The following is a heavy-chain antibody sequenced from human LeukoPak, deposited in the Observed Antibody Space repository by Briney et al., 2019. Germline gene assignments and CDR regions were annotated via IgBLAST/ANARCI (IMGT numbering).Heavy chain of an antibody. CDR2: IYYSGST. V-gene: IGHV4-59*01. Sequence: SETLSLTCTVSGGSISSYYWSWIRQPPGKGLEWIGYIYYSGSTNYNPSLKSRVTISVDTSKNQFSLKLSSVTAADTVVYYCARGDFWSGWEVWGKGTTVTVSS. CDR1: GGSISSYY. D-gene: IGHD3-3*01. J-gene: IGHJ6*04. CDR3: ARGDFWSGWEV.